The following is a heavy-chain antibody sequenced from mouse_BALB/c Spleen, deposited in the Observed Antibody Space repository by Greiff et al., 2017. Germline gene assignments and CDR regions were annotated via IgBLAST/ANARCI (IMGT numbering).Heavy chain of an antibody. CDR2: IGPENGDT. CDR3: NAWGENPMDY. Sequence: VQLQQSGAELVRSGASVKLSCTASGFNIKDYSMHWVKQRPEQGLEWIGWIGPENGDTEYAPKFQGKATMTADTSSNTAYLQLSSLTSEDTAVYYCNAWGENPMDYGGQGTSATVSS. CDR1: GFNIKDYS. J-gene: IGHJ4*01. V-gene: IGHV14-4*02.